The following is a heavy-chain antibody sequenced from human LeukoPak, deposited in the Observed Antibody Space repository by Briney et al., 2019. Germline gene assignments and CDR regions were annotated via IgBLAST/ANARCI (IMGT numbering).Heavy chain of an antibody. D-gene: IGHD4-11*01. Sequence: GGSLRLSCAASGFTFSTYAMNWVRQAPGKGLEWVSGISGSGGSTYYADSVKGRFTISRDNSKNTLYLQMNSLRAEDTAIYYCAKYRKSPPYGLDVWGQGTTVTVSS. CDR2: ISGSGGST. CDR1: GFTFSTYA. CDR3: AKYRKSPPYGLDV. V-gene: IGHV3-23*01. J-gene: IGHJ6*02.